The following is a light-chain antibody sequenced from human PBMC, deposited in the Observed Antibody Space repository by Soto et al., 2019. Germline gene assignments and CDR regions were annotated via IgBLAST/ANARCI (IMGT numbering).Light chain of an antibody. V-gene: IGLV1-44*01. CDR1: SSNLGTSS. Sequence: QLVLTQPHSASGTPGQRVTISCSGSSSNLGTSSVHWFQQLPGTAPKLLISTTNQRPSGVPERFSGSKSGTSASLAISGLQSEDEADYYCAAWDDSLNGHVFGTGTKLTVL. CDR2: TTN. J-gene: IGLJ1*01. CDR3: AAWDDSLNGHV.